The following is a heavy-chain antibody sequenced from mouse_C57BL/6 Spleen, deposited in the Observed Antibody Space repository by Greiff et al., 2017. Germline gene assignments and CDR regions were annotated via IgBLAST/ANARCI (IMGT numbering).Heavy chain of an antibody. Sequence: QVQLKQSGPGLVQPSQSLSITCTVSGFSLTSYGVHWVRQSPGKGLEWLGVIWSGGSTDYNAAFISRLSISKDNSKSQVFFKMNSLQADDTAIYYCACPMVTTYYYARDYWGQGTSVTVSS. V-gene: IGHV2-2*01. CDR1: GFSLTSYG. CDR3: ACPMVTTYYYARDY. J-gene: IGHJ4*01. CDR2: IWSGGST. D-gene: IGHD2-1*01.